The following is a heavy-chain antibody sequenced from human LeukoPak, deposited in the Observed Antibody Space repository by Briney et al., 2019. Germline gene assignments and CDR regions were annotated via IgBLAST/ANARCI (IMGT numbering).Heavy chain of an antibody. CDR1: GFTFKDYS. CDR3: AKASRFGYSYGPREYFYYMDV. CDR2: VTSSSRYI. V-gene: IGHV3-21*04. D-gene: IGHD5-18*01. Sequence: GESLRLSCAASGFTFKDYSMNWVRQAPGKGLEWVASVTSSSRYIYYADSVKGRFTISRDNSKNTLYLQMNTLRAEDTAVYYCAKASRFGYSYGPREYFYYMDVWGKGATVTISS. J-gene: IGHJ6*03.